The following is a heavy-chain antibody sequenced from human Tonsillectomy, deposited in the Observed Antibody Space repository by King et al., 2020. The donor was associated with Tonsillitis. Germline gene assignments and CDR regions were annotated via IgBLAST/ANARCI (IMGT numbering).Heavy chain of an antibody. J-gene: IGHJ3*02. V-gene: IGHV1-2*02. CDR3: ARDIPGVTAWDGALDI. CDR1: GFFFTDHF. Sequence: VQLVESGAEVKKPGASVKVSCTASGFFFTDHFMHWVRQAPGQGLEWMGWINPNSGGTKYAQQFQGRVILTRDASTSTAYMELSSLTSDDTAVYYCARDIPGVTAWDGALDIWGQGTMVTVSS. D-gene: IGHD2-2*02. CDR2: INPNSGGT.